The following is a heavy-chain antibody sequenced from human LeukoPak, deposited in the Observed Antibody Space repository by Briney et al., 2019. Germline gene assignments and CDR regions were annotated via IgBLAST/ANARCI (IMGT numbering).Heavy chain of an antibody. V-gene: IGHV4-59*12. D-gene: IGHD2-2*01. CDR1: GGSITSYY. CDR2: IHYSGST. J-gene: IGHJ5*02. CDR3: ARDADCSSTSCYRYFDP. Sequence: SETLSLTCTVSGGSITSYYWSWIRQPPGKGLEWIGIIHYSGSTNYNPSLKSRVTMSVDTSKNQFSLKLSSVTAADTAVYYCARDADCSSTSCYRYFDPWGQGTLVTVSS.